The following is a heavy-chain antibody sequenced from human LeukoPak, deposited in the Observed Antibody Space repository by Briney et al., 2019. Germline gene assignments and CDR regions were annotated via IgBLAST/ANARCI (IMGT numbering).Heavy chain of an antibody. CDR1: GFTFDDYA. CDR3: AKDKTAAAGDNFDY. J-gene: IGHJ4*02. D-gene: IGHD6-13*01. V-gene: IGHV3-43*02. Sequence: GGSLRLSCAASGFTFDDYAMHWVRQAPGKGLEWVSLISGDGGSTYYADSVKGRFTISRDNSKNSLYLQMNSLRTEDTALYYCAKDKTAAAGDNFDYWGQGNLVTVSS. CDR2: ISGDGGST.